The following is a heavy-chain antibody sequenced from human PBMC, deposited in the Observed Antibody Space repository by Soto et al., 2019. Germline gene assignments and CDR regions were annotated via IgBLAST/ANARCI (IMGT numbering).Heavy chain of an antibody. CDR3: AKDTYYYSSSGYYVFDS. CDR1: GNTFPNYA. D-gene: IGHD3-22*01. CDR2: INGGNGNT. J-gene: IGHJ4*02. Sequence: ASVKVSCKTSGNTFPNYALHWVRQAPGQRPEWMGWINGGNGNTKYSEHFQGRVTFTGDTSAGTAYMELSSLTSEDTAVYYCAKDTYYYSSSGYYVFDSWGQGTLVT. V-gene: IGHV1-3*01.